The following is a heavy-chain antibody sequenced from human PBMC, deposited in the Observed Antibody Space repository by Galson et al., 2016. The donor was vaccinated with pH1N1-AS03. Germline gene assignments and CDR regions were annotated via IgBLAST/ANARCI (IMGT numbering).Heavy chain of an antibody. D-gene: IGHD4-17*01. V-gene: IGHV1-18*01. CDR1: GYTFTNYA. CDR2: SSAYNFNT. J-gene: IGHJ2*01. Sequence: SVKVSCKASGYTFTNYAISWVRQAPGQGLEWMGWSSAYNFNTNYAQNFKGRVTMTTDTSTSTAYMELRSLNSDDTAVYYCAKLRRGPWCLDLWGRGTMVTVSS. CDR3: AKLRRGPWCLDL.